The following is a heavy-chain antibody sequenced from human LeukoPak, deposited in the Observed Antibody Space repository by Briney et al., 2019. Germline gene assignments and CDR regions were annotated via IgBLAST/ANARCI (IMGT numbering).Heavy chain of an antibody. CDR3: ARGPPRGKYYYMDG. Sequence: GGSLRLSCAASGVTFIGSDMHWGRQPTGEGLEWVSTIGTASDTYYPGSVEGRFTLSRDNAKNSLYLQMNSLTAGDTAVYYCARGPPRGKYYYMDGWGKGATVTVSS. V-gene: IGHV3-13*01. J-gene: IGHJ6*03. CDR1: GVTFIGSD. D-gene: IGHD1-1*01. CDR2: IGTASDT.